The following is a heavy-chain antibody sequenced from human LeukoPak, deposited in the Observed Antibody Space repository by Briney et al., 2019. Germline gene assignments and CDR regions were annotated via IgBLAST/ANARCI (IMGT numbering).Heavy chain of an antibody. CDR2: INPNSGGT. Sequence: GASVKVSCKASGYTFTSYYMHWVRQAPGQGLEWMGWINPNSGGTNYAQKFQGRVTMTRDTSISTAYMELSRLRSDDTAVYYCARETNAIGELAVDWGQGTLVTVSS. V-gene: IGHV1-2*02. CDR1: GYTFTSYY. J-gene: IGHJ4*02. D-gene: IGHD1-26*01. CDR3: ARETNAIGELAVD.